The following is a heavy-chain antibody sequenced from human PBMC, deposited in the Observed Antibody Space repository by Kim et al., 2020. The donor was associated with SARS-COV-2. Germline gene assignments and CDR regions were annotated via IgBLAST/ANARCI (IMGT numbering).Heavy chain of an antibody. CDR3: ARAQHYDILTGYYLALYYYYGMDV. CDR1: GFTFSSYG. V-gene: IGHV3-33*05. D-gene: IGHD3-9*01. Sequence: GGSLRLSCAASGFTFSSYGMHWVRQAPGKGLEWVAVISYDGSNKYYADSVKGRFTISRDNSKNTLYLQMNSLRAEDTAVYYCARAQHYDILTGYYLALYYYYGMDVWGQGTTVTVSS. CDR2: ISYDGSNK. J-gene: IGHJ6*02.